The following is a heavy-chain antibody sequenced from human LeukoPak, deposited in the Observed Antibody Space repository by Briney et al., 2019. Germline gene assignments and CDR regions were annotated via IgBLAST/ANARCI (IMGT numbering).Heavy chain of an antibody. Sequence: PGRSLRLSCAASGFTFSSYAMHWVRQAPGKGLEWVAVISYDGSNKYYADSVKGRFTISRDNSKNTLYLQMNSLRAEDTAVYYCARDAVGYCSGGSCYLHYWGQGTLVTVSS. CDR1: GFTFSSYA. D-gene: IGHD2-15*01. V-gene: IGHV3-30-3*01. J-gene: IGHJ4*02. CDR2: ISYDGSNK. CDR3: ARDAVGYCSGGSCYLHY.